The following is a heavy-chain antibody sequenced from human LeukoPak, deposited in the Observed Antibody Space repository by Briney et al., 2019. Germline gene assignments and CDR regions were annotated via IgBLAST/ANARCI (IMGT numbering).Heavy chain of an antibody. V-gene: IGHV3-64*01. D-gene: IGHD3-22*01. CDR1: GFTFSSYT. CDR2: ISSNGGST. Sequence: GGSLRLSCAASGFTFSSYTMHWVRQAPGKGLEYVSAISSNGGSTYYANSVKGRFTISRDNSKNTLYLQMGSLRAEDMAVYYCARGYYDSSGYYRRYYFDYWGQGTLVTVSS. J-gene: IGHJ4*02. CDR3: ARGYYDSSGYYRRYYFDY.